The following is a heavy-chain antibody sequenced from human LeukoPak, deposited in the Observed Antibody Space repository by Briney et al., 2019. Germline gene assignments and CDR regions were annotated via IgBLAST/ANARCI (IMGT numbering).Heavy chain of an antibody. Sequence: GGSLRLSCAASGFTFSSYVMNWVRQAPGKGLDWVSTISGSGTSTKYADSVKGRFTISRDNSKNTLYLQMNSLRAEDTAVYYCAKGYYYFDYWGQGTLVTVSS. CDR1: GFTFSSYV. V-gene: IGHV3-23*01. D-gene: IGHD1-14*01. CDR2: ISGSGTST. CDR3: AKGYYYFDY. J-gene: IGHJ4*02.